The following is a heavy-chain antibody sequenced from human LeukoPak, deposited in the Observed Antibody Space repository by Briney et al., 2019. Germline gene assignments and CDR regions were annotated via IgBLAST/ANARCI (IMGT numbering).Heavy chain of an antibody. V-gene: IGHV3-30*04. CDR2: ISYDGSNK. J-gene: IGHJ4*02. D-gene: IGHD6-19*01. CDR1: GFTFSSYA. Sequence: GGSLRLSCAASGFTFSSYAMHWVRQAPGKGLEWVAVISYDGSNKYYADSVKGRFTISRDNSKNTLYLQMNSLRAEDTAVYYCAKDRQWLVRVHFDYWGQGTLVTVSS. CDR3: AKDRQWLVRVHFDY.